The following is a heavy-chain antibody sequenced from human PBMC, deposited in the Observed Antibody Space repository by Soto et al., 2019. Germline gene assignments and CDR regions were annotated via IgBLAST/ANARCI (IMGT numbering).Heavy chain of an antibody. J-gene: IGHJ6*02. Sequence: SETLSLTCTVSGGAISSSSYYWGGIRQPPGKGLEWIGSIYYSGSTYYNPSLKSRVTISVDTSKNQFSLKLSSVTAADTAVYYCARLTPTVTNADGMDVWGQGTTFTVSS. CDR1: GGAISSSSYY. CDR2: IYYSGST. CDR3: ARLTPTVTNADGMDV. V-gene: IGHV4-39*01. D-gene: IGHD4-17*01.